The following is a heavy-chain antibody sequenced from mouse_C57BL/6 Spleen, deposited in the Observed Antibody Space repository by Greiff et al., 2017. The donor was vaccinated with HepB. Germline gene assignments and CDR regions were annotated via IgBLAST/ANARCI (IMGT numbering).Heavy chain of an antibody. Sequence: LVESGAELVRPGASVKLSCKASGYTFTDYYINWVKQRPGQGLEWIARIYPGSGNTYYNEKFKGKATLTAEKSSSTAYMQLSSLTSEDSAVYFFARGYYGGFAYWGQGTLVTVSA. CDR2: IYPGSGNT. CDR1: GYTFTDYY. J-gene: IGHJ3*01. V-gene: IGHV1-76*01. D-gene: IGHD1-1*01. CDR3: ARGYYGGFAY.